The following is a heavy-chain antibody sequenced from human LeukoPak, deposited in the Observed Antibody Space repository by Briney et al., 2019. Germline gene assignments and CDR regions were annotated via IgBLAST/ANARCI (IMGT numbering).Heavy chain of an antibody. CDR1: SGSISSTSYY. J-gene: IGHJ4*02. D-gene: IGHD3-22*01. CDR2: IYYSGIA. CDR3: SRGLDSRKLGY. V-gene: IGHV4-39*07. Sequence: SETLSLTRTVSSGSISSTSYYWGWIRQPPGKGLEWIGSIYYSGIAYYNPSLKSRLTISVDTSKNQFSLKLNSVTAADTAVYFCSRGLDSRKLGYWGQGTLVTVSS.